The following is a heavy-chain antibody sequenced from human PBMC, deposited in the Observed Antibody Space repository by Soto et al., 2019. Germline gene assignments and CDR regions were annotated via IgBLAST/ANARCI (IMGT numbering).Heavy chain of an antibody. CDR1: GFTFHDYA. D-gene: IGHD3-22*01. CDR3: AKERVGAVVKGAFEI. CDR2: ISWKSGMI. Sequence: DVQLVESGGGLVQPGRSLRLSCAASGFTFHDYAMHWVRQAPGKGLEWVSGISWKSGMIGYADSVKGRFTISRDNAKNALHLQMNGLRAEDTALYHCAKERVGAVVKGAFEIWGQGTMVTVSS. J-gene: IGHJ3*02. V-gene: IGHV3-9*01.